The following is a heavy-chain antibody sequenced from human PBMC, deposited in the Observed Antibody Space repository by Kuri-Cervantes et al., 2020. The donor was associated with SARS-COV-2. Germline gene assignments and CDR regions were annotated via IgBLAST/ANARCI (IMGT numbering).Heavy chain of an antibody. CDR3: ARARITIFGVAYHYYYGMDV. Sequence: GSLRLSCAVSGGSISSSNWWSWVRQPPGKGLEWIGEIYHSGSTNYNPSLKSRVTISVDKSKNLFSLKLSSVTAADTAVYYCARARITIFGVAYHYYYGMDVWGQGTTVTVSS. J-gene: IGHJ6*02. D-gene: IGHD3-3*01. V-gene: IGHV4-4*02. CDR1: GGSISSSNW. CDR2: IYHSGST.